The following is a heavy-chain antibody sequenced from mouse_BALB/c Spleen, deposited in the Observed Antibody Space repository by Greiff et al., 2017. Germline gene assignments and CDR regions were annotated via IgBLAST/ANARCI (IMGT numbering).Heavy chain of an antibody. J-gene: IGHJ3*01. Sequence: QVQLKESGPGLVAPSQSLSITCTVSGFSLTSYGVDWVRQPPGKGLEWMGVIWDGGSTNYNSAVMSRLSISKDNSKSQVFLKMNSLQTGDTAMYFCARGKYGKPLAYWGQGTLVTVSA. D-gene: IGHD2-10*02. CDR2: IWDGGST. CDR1: GFSLTSYG. V-gene: IGHV2-9*02. CDR3: ARGKYGKPLAY.